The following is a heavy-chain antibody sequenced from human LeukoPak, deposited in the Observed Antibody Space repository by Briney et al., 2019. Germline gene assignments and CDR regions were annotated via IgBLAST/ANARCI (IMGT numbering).Heavy chain of an antibody. V-gene: IGHV4-59*01. CDR1: GGSISGYY. D-gene: IGHD1-14*01. CDR3: ARAALPGITGWFAP. Sequence: PSETLSLTCTVSGGSISGYYWTWIRLPPGRGLEWIGYIYYSGSTTYNPSLKSRVTISVDTSNNQFSLKLSSVTAADTAVYYCARAALPGITGWFAPWGQGTLVTVSS. J-gene: IGHJ5*02. CDR2: IYYSGST.